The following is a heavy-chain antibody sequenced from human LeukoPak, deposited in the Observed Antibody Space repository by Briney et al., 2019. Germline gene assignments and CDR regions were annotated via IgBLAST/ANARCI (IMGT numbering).Heavy chain of an antibody. Sequence: GGSLRLSCAASGFTFSSYAMHWVRQAPGKGLEWVAVISYDGSNKYYADSVKGRFTISRDNSKNTLYLQMNSLRAEDTAVYYCANTELLRIGDAFDIWGQGTMVTVSS. CDR2: ISYDGSNK. CDR3: ANTELLRIGDAFDI. J-gene: IGHJ3*02. D-gene: IGHD1-26*01. V-gene: IGHV3-30-3*01. CDR1: GFTFSSYA.